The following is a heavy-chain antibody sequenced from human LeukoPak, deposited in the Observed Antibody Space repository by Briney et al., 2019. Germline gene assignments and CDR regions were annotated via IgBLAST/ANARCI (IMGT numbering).Heavy chain of an antibody. CDR2: INSSSGYI. CDR3: ARGTYHFIDY. CDR1: GFTFSSYS. Sequence: GGSLRLSCAASGFTFSSYSMNWVRQAPGQGLEWVSSINSSSGYIYYADSVKGRFTISRDNAKNSLYLQMNSLRAEDTAVFYCARGTYHFIDYWGQGTLVTVSS. V-gene: IGHV3-21*01. J-gene: IGHJ4*02.